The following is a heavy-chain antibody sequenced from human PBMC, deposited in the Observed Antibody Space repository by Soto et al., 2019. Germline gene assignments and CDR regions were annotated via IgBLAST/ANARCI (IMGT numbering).Heavy chain of an antibody. V-gene: IGHV4-39*02. D-gene: IGHD3-16*01. CDR2: IYSSGNT. CDR3: ARDLALGQSAFDI. CDR1: GGSSSSTSYY. J-gene: IGHJ3*02. Sequence: SETLSLTCTVSGGSSSSTSYYWGWIRQPPGKGLEWIGSIYSSGNTYYNPSLKSRVTISVDTSKSHLSLKLSSVTAADTAVYYCARDLALGQSAFDIWGQGTMVTVSS.